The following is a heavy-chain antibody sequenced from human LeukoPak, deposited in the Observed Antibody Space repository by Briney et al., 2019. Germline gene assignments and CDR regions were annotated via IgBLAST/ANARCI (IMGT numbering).Heavy chain of an antibody. CDR2: ISTSGST. CDR3: ARGYSGYVN. CDR1: GGSISSSY. J-gene: IGHJ4*02. V-gene: IGHV4-4*07. D-gene: IGHD5-12*01. Sequence: SETLSLTCTISGGSISSSYWSWIRQPAGEGLEWIGRISTSGSTNYNPSLKSRVTVSVDTSKKQLSLKLTSVTAADTAVYYCARGYSGYVNWGQGTLVTVSS.